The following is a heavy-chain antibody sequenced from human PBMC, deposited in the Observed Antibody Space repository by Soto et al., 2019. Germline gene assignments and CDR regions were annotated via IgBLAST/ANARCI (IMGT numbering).Heavy chain of an antibody. D-gene: IGHD3-9*01. J-gene: IGHJ4*02. CDR2: IYYSGST. CDR3: ARGPYHYDILTGYTPGPFDY. CDR1: GGSISSSSYY. V-gene: IGHV4-31*03. Sequence: PSETLSLTCTVSGGSISSSSYYWGWIRQPPGKGLEWIGYIYYSGSTYYNPSLKSRVTISVDTSKNQFSLKLSSVTAADTAVYYCARGPYHYDILTGYTPGPFDYWGQGTLVTVSS.